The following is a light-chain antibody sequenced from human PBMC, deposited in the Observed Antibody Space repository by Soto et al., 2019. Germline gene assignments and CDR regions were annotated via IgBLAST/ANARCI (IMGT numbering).Light chain of an antibody. CDR3: AAWHDSQNGPV. V-gene: IGLV1-44*01. CDR2: SDN. Sequence: QSVLTQPPSASGTPGXXVTISCSXXXSNIGSNTVNWYQQLPGMPPKLLIYSDNKRPSGVPDRFSGSKSGTSASLVISGLQSEDEADYYCAAWHDSQNGPVFGGGTKLTVL. J-gene: IGLJ2*01. CDR1: XSNIGSNT.